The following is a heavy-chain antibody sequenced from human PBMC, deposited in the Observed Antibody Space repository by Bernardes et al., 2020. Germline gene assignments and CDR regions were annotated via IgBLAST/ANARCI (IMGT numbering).Heavy chain of an antibody. CDR1: GFTFRSCW. J-gene: IGHJ5*02. CDR2: IKQDGSEK. CDR3: ARDGPSNWFDP. V-gene: IGHV3-7*01. Sequence: GRTLRLCCAASGFTFRSCWMSWVRKAPGKGLEWVANIKQDGSEKYYVDSVKGRFTISRDNAKNSLYLQMNSLRAEDTAVYYCARDGPSNWFDPWGQGTLVTVSS.